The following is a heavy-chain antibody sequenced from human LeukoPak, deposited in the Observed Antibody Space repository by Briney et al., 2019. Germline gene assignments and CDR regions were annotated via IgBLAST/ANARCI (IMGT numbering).Heavy chain of an antibody. CDR3: AKGLVGARGWFDP. CDR2: IGGSGDST. Sequence: GGSLRLSCAASGFTFSNYAMSWVRQAPGKGLEWVPVIGGSGDSTYYAGSVKGRFTISRDNSKNTLYVQMNSLRAEDTAVYYCAKGLVGARGWFDPWGQGTLVTVSS. J-gene: IGHJ5*02. CDR1: GFTFSNYA. D-gene: IGHD1-26*01. V-gene: IGHV3-23*01.